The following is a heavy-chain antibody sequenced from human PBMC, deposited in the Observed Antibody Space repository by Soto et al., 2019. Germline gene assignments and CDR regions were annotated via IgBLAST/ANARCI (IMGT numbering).Heavy chain of an antibody. D-gene: IGHD4-17*01. CDR3: ARATDYGDYGYYFDY. V-gene: IGHV4-30-2*01. Sequence: SETLSLTCAVSGGSISSGGYSWSWIRQPPGKGLEWIGYIYHSGSTHYNPSLKSRVTISVDRSKNQFSLKLSSVTAADTAVYYCARATDYGDYGYYFDYWGQGTLVTVSS. J-gene: IGHJ4*02. CDR1: GGSISSGGYS. CDR2: IYHSGST.